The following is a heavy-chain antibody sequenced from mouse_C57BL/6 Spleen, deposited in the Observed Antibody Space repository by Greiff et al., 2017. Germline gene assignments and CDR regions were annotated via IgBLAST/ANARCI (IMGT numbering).Heavy chain of an antibody. CDR3: ARKGANWDD. J-gene: IGHJ2*01. CDR1: GYTFTSYW. CDR2: IDPSDSYT. V-gene: IGHV1-69*01. Sequence: QVQLQQPGAELVMPGASVKLSCKASGYTFTSYWMHWVKQRPGQGLEWIGEIDPSDSYTNYNQKFKGKSTLTVDKSSSTAYMQLSSLTSEDSAVYYCARKGANWDDWGQGTTLTVSS. D-gene: IGHD4-1*01.